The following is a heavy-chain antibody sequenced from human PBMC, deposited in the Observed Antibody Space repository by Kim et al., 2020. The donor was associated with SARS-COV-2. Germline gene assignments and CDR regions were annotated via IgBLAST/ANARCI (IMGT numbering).Heavy chain of an antibody. J-gene: IGHJ4*02. D-gene: IGHD5-12*01. CDR3: ARAPTWTPDY. Sequence: KYYEDPVKGHFNSSRANAKNSLYLQMNSLRAEETAVYYCARAPTWTPDYWGQGTLVTVSS. CDR2: K. V-gene: IGHV3-21*01.